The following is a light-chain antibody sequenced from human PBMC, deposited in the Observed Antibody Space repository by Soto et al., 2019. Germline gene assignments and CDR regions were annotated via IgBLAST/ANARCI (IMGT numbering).Light chain of an antibody. CDR1: SSSVGSNY. Sequence: QSVLTQPPSASGTPGQRVTISCSESSSSVGSNYIYWYQQLPGTAPKLLIYRDSQRPSGVPDRFSGSKSGTSASLAISGLRSEDEAAYYCAAWDDSLRGWVFGGGTKLTVL. CDR2: RDS. CDR3: AAWDDSLRGWV. J-gene: IGLJ3*02. V-gene: IGLV1-47*01.